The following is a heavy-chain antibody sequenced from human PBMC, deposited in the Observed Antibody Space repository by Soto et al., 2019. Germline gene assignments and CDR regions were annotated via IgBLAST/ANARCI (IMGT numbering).Heavy chain of an antibody. CDR2: IYYSGST. CDR3: ARGANYYDSSGYLYYFDY. D-gene: IGHD3-22*01. V-gene: IGHV4-59*01. J-gene: IGHJ4*02. Sequence: SETLSLTCTVSGGSISSYYWSWIRQPPGKGLEWIGYIYYSGSTNYNPSHKSRITISIDTSKNQFSLKLNSVTAADTAVYYCARGANYYDSSGYLYYFDYWGQGTLVTVPQ. CDR1: GGSISSYY.